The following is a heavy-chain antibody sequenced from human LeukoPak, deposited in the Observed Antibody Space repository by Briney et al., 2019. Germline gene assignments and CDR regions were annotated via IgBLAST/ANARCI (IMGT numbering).Heavy chain of an antibody. CDR3: ARDYYYDSSGYYGY. CDR1: GFTLSSYS. J-gene: IGHJ4*02. CDR2: ISSSSSTI. V-gene: IGHV3-48*04. D-gene: IGHD3-22*01. Sequence: GGSLRLSCAASGFTLSSYSMNWVRQAPGKGLEWVSYISSSSSTIYYADSVKGRFTISRDNAKNSLYLQMNSLRAEDTAVYYCARDYYYDSSGYYGYWGQGTLVTVSS.